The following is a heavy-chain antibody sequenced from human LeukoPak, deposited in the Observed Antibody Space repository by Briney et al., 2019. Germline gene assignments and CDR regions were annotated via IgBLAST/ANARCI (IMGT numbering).Heavy chain of an antibody. V-gene: IGHV3-23*01. CDR3: AKGFRIHPSVGRYFDY. CDR2: ISGSGGST. J-gene: IGHJ4*02. CDR1: GFTFSSYA. Sequence: PGGSLRLSCAASGFTFSSYAMSWVRQAPGKGLEWVSAISGSGGSTYYADSVKGRFTISRDNSKNTLYLQMNSLRAEDTAVYYCAKGFRIHPSVGRYFDYWGQGTLVTVSS. D-gene: IGHD5-18*01.